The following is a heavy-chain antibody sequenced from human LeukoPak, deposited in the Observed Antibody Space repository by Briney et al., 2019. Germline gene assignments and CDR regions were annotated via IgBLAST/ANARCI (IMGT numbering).Heavy chain of an antibody. J-gene: IGHJ4*02. Sequence: PGGSLRLSCAASGVSFRNYWMGWVRQAPGKGREWVANIKHDGSEIYYVDSVEGRFTISRDTAKDSLFLQMNSLRVEDTAVYYCARDRGHSGYDLYDYWGQGTLVTVSS. CDR2: IKHDGSEI. D-gene: IGHD5-12*01. V-gene: IGHV3-7*01. CDR3: ARDRGHSGYDLYDY. CDR1: GVSFRNYW.